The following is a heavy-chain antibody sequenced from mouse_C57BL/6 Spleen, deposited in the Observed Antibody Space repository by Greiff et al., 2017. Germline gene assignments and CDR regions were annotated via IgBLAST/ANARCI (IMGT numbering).Heavy chain of an antibody. J-gene: IGHJ1*03. V-gene: IGHV2-5*01. CDR1: GFSLTSYG. Sequence: VKLMESGPGLVQPSQRLSITCTVSGFSLTSYGVHWVRQSPGKGLEWLGVIWRGGSTDYNAAFMSRLSITKDNSKSQVFFKMNSLQADDTAIYYCAKEGYYYGSSYDWYFDVWGTGTTVTVSS. CDR2: IWRGGST. D-gene: IGHD1-1*01. CDR3: AKEGYYYGSSYDWYFDV.